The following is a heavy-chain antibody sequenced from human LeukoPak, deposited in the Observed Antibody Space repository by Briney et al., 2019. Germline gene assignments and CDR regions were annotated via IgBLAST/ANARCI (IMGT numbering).Heavy chain of an antibody. J-gene: IGHJ4*02. Sequence: ASVKVSCKASGYSFTDYFIHWARQAPGQGPEWLGWINSNSGDTNFAQKFKGRVTMTRDTSVNTAYMELSSLRSDDTAVYYCARAPTRLSPFDYWGQGTLVTVSS. CDR3: ARAPTRLSPFDY. CDR1: GYSFTDYF. D-gene: IGHD2-15*01. CDR2: INSNSGDT. V-gene: IGHV1-2*02.